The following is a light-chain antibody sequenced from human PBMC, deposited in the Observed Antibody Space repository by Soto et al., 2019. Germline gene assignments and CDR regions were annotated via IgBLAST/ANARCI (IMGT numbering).Light chain of an antibody. Sequence: DIQMTQSPSSLSASVGDSVTITCRASQSISSYLDWYQQQPGKAPKLLIYAASSLQGGVPSRFSGSGSGTDFTLTISSLQPEDFATYYCQQSYSAPPTFGQGTKVEIK. CDR1: QSISSY. V-gene: IGKV1-39*01. CDR3: QQSYSAPPT. CDR2: AAS. J-gene: IGKJ1*01.